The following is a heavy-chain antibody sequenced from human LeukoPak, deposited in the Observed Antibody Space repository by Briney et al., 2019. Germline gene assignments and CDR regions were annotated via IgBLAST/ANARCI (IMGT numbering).Heavy chain of an antibody. CDR3: ARDSSSSWTRFGWFDP. V-gene: IGHV4-39*07. D-gene: IGHD6-13*01. CDR2: IYYSGST. Sequence: SETLSLTCTVSGGSISSSSYYWGWIRQPPGKGLEWIGSIYYSGSTYYNPSLKSRVTISVDTSKNQFSLKLSSVTAADTAVYYCARDSSSSWTRFGWFDPWGQGTLVTVSS. CDR1: GGSISSSSYY. J-gene: IGHJ5*02.